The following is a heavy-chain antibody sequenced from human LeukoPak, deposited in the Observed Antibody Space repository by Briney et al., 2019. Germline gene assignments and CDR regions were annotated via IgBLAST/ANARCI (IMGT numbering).Heavy chain of an antibody. D-gene: IGHD3-3*01. CDR1: GFRFDDYA. J-gene: IGHJ4*02. Sequence: QAGGSLRLSCAASGFRFDDYAMYWVRQAPGKGLEWVSGITWNSGSIDYADSVKGRFTISRDNAKNSLYLQVNSLRVEDMALYYCARGGGNDFWSGYHDFWGQGTLVTVSS. CDR3: ARGGGNDFWSGYHDF. CDR2: ITWNSGSI. V-gene: IGHV3-9*03.